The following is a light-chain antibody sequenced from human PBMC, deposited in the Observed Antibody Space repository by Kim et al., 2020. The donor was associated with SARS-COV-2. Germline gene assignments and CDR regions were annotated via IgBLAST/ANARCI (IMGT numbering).Light chain of an antibody. Sequence: QSVLTQPPSASGTPGQSVTISCSGCSSTIGNNYVYWHQKLPGAAPKLLIYNDYARPSGVPDRFSGSKSGTSASLAISGLRSEDEGDYCCASWDDRLSVVVFGGGTQLTV. CDR1: SSTIGNNY. CDR2: NDY. J-gene: IGLJ2*01. V-gene: IGLV1-47*02. CDR3: ASWDDRLSVVV.